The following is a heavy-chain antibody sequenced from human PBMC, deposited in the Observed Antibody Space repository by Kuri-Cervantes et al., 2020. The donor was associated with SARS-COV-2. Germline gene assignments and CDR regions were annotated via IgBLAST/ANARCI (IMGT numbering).Heavy chain of an antibody. V-gene: IGHV5-51*01. J-gene: IGHJ4*02. CDR2: VYPGDSET. CDR1: GYSFTTYW. D-gene: IGHD6-19*01. CDR3: ARRGSGWSDY. Sequence: GESLKISCQGSGYSFTTYWIGWVRQMPGKGLEWMGIVYPGDSETRYSPSFQGQVTLSVDKSINTAYLQWNSVKASDTAMYYCARRGSGWSDYWGQGTLVTVSS.